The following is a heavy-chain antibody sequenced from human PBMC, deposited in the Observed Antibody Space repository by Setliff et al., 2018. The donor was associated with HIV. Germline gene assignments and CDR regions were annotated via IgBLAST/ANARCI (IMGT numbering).Heavy chain of an antibody. J-gene: IGHJ4*02. V-gene: IGHV3-48*03. D-gene: IGHD3-22*01. Sequence: LRLSCAASGFTFSSYEMNWVRQAPGKGLEWVSYISTSGNRIHYADSVKGRFTISRDNSNKTLYLHMNTLRAEDTAVYYCAKVIASSGYYGYYFDYWGQGSLVTVSS. CDR1: GFTFSSYE. CDR3: AKVIASSGYYGYYFDY. CDR2: ISTSGNRI.